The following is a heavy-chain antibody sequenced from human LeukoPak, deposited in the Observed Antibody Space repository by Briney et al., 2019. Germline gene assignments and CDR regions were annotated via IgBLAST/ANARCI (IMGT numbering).Heavy chain of an antibody. CDR1: GGSFSGYY. D-gene: IGHD3-10*01. CDR3: ARDYYGSGSTHGFDI. CDR2: INHSGST. Sequence: SETLSLTCAVYGGSFSGYYWSWIRQPPGKGLEWIGEINHSGSTNYNPSLKSRVTMSVDTSKNQFSLKLSSVTAADTAVYYCARDYYGSGSTHGFDIWGQGTMVTVSS. V-gene: IGHV4-34*01. J-gene: IGHJ3*02.